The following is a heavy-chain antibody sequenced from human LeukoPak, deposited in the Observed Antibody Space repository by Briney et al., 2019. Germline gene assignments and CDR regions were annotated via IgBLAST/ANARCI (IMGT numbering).Heavy chain of an antibody. CDR3: ARDLRMITFGGVIAQGDY. D-gene: IGHD3-16*02. CDR1: GFTLCINY. CDR2: IYSGGST. J-gene: IGHJ4*02. Sequence: PVGSLRLSCAASGFTLCINYMSWVRQAPEKGLEWFSVIYSGGSTYYADSVKGRFTISRDNSKNTLYLQMNSLTAEDTAVYYCARDLRMITFGGVIAQGDYWGQGTLVTVSS. V-gene: IGHV3-66*02.